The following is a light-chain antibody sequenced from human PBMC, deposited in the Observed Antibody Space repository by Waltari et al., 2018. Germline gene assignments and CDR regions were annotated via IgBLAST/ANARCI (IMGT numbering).Light chain of an antibody. CDR2: GAS. V-gene: IGKV3-15*01. J-gene: IGKJ1*01. CDR3: QQYNNWPPCT. CDR1: QSVSSN. Sequence: EIVMTQSPATLSVSPGERATLSCRASQSVSSNLPWYQQKPGQAHRLLIYGASTRATGVPARFSGSGSGTEFTLTISSLQSEDFAVYYCQQYNNWPPCTFGQGTKVEIK.